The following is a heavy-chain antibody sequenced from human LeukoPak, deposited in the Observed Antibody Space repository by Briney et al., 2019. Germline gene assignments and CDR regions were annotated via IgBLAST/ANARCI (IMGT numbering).Heavy chain of an antibody. V-gene: IGHV4-34*01. D-gene: IGHD3-22*01. CDR2: INHSGST. CDR1: GGSFSGYC. CDR3: ARHRYYYDSSGQTPYYFDY. Sequence: SETLSLTCAVYGGSFSGYCWSWIRQPPGKGLEWIGEINHSGSTNYNPSLKSRVTISVDTSKNQFSLKLSSVTAADTAVYYCARHRYYYDSSGQTPYYFDYWGQGTLVTVSS. J-gene: IGHJ4*02.